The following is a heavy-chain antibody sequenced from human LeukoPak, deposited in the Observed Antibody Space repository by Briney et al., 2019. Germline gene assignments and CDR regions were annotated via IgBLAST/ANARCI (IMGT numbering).Heavy chain of an antibody. Sequence: GGSLRLSCAASGFTFSDYWMHWVRQAPGKGLVWVSRIKSDGSSTSYADSVKGRFTISRDNAKNTLYLQMNSLRVEDTAVYYCTRGPPDGSGNYYPGDFWGQGTLVTVSS. V-gene: IGHV3-74*01. CDR3: TRGPPDGSGNYYPGDF. J-gene: IGHJ4*02. D-gene: IGHD3-10*01. CDR2: IKSDGSST. CDR1: GFTFSDYW.